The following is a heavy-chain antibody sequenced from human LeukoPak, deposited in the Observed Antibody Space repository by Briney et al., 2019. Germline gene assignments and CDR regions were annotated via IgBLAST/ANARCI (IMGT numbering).Heavy chain of an antibody. V-gene: IGHV5-51*01. J-gene: IGHJ6*02. CDR3: ARLHTIDV. Sequence: GESLKISCKGSGYSFTRYWIGWVRQMPGKGLEWMGMSYPGDSDTRYSPSFQGQVTISVDRSLSTAYLQSSSLKAADTAIYYCARLHTIDVWGQGTTVTVSS. CDR1: GYSFTRYW. CDR2: SYPGDSDT.